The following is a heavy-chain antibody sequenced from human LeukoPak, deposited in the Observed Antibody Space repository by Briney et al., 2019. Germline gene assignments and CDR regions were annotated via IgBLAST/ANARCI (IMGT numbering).Heavy chain of an antibody. CDR1: GGSISSYY. CDR2: IYYSGST. CDR3: ARGRGGDYVLDY. Sequence: SETLSLTCTVSGGSISSYYWSWIRQPPGKGLEWIGYIYYSGSTNYNPSLKSRVTISVDTSKNQFSLKLSSVTAADTAVYYCARGRGGDYVLDYWGQGTLVTVSS. J-gene: IGHJ4*02. D-gene: IGHD4-17*01. V-gene: IGHV4-59*08.